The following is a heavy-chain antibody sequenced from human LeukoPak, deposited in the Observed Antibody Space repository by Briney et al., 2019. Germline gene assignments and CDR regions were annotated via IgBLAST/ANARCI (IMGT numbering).Heavy chain of an antibody. D-gene: IGHD3-16*01. V-gene: IGHV3-33*01. J-gene: IGHJ4*02. CDR2: IWYDGSNK. Sequence: GGTLRLSCAASGFTFSSYGMHWVRQAPGKGLEWVAVIWYDGSNKYYADSVKGRFTISRDNSKNTLHLQMNSLRAEDTAVYYCAPWGRYYFDYWGQGTLVTVSS. CDR1: GFTFSSYG. CDR3: APWGRYYFDY.